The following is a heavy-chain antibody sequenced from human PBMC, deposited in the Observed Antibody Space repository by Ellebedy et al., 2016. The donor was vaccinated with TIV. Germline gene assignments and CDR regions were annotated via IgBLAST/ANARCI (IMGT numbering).Heavy chain of an antibody. CDR2: IYAGGTT. J-gene: IGHJ5*02. D-gene: IGHD4-17*01. CDR1: GFAFSGYA. Sequence: GESLKISCAASGFAFSGYAMSWVRQAPGRGLEWVSVIYAGGTTDYVASVKGRFSISRDTSKNTLFLQMNSLRADDTAIYYCAVGRPNYGDFPSWGQGTLVTVSS. CDR3: AVGRPNYGDFPS. V-gene: IGHV3-23*03.